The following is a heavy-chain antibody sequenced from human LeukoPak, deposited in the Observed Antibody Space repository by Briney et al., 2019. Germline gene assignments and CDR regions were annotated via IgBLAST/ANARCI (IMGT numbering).Heavy chain of an antibody. Sequence: GGSLRLSCMLSGLTSSIFEMNWVRQAPGKGLEWVSYISQGGTTTDYADSVKGRFTISRDNAKNSLYLQMNSLRVEDTAVYYCARDRGRVAGEYFDYWGQGTLVTVSS. CDR2: ISQGGTTT. D-gene: IGHD6-19*01. CDR1: GLTSSIFE. V-gene: IGHV3-48*03. CDR3: ARDRGRVAGEYFDY. J-gene: IGHJ4*02.